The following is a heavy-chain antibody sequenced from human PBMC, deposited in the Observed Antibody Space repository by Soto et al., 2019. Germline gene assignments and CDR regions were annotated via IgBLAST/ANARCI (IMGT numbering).Heavy chain of an antibody. J-gene: IGHJ6*02. CDR2: ISYDGSNK. D-gene: IGHD2-2*01. V-gene: IGHV3-30*18. Sequence: SLRLSCAASGFTFINYFMHWVRQAPGKGLEWVAVISYDGSNKFYADSVRGRFTISRDNSKNTLFLQMNSLRPEDTAVYYCAKDQYQLIRRCYGLDVWGQGTTVTVSS. CDR3: AKDQYQLIRRCYGLDV. CDR1: GFTFINYF.